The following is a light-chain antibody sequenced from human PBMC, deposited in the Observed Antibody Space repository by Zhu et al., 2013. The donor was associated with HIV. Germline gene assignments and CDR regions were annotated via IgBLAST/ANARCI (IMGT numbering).Light chain of an antibody. J-gene: IGLJ2*01. CDR1: KLGDKY. CDR3: QAWDSRTVV. CDR2: QNN. Sequence: SYELTQPPSVSVSPGQTASITCSGDKLGDKYACWYQQKPGQSPVLVIYQNNKRPSGIPERISGSNSGNTATLTISGTQAMDEADYYCQAWDSRTVVFGGGTKLIVL. V-gene: IGLV3-1*01.